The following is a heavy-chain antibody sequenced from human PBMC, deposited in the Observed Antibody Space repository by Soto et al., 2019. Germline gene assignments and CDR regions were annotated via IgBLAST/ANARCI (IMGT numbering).Heavy chain of an antibody. CDR1: ESTLSNVW. D-gene: IGHD2-21*01. CDR2: VKRQIDGATT. V-gene: IGHV3-15*01. Sequence: PGGSLRLSCAPSESTLSNVWMSWVRQAPGKGLEWVGRVKRQIDGATTDYAAPVKGRFTISRDDSKNSVYLQMNSLRTEDTAVYYCTTGPIRDYWGLGTLVTVSS. J-gene: IGHJ4*02. CDR3: TTGPIRDY.